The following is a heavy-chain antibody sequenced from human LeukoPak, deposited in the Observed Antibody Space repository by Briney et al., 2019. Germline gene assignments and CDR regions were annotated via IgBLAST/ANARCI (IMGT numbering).Heavy chain of an antibody. D-gene: IGHD6-13*01. V-gene: IGHV3-23*01. CDR1: GFTFSSYA. J-gene: IGHJ4*02. CDR2: ISGSGGST. Sequence: PGGSLRLSCAASGFTFSSYAMSWVRQAPGKGLEWVSAISGSGGSTYYADSVKGRFTISRDNSKNTLYLQMNGLRAEDTAVYYCAKGSSSWYLSGEDYFDYWGQGTLVTVSS. CDR3: AKGSSSWYLSGEDYFDY.